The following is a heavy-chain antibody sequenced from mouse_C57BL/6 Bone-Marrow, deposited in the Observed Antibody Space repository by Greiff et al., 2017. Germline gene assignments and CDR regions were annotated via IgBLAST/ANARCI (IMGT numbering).Heavy chain of an antibody. D-gene: IGHD1-1*01. J-gene: IGHJ1*03. CDR3: ARDFDYYGSSPWYFDV. V-gene: IGHV1-54*01. CDR1: GYAFTNYL. CDR2: INPGSGGT. Sequence: VQLQQSGAELVRPGTSVKVSCKASGYAFTNYLIEWVKQRPGQGLEWIGVINPGSGGTNYNEKFKGKATLTADKSSSTAYMQLSSLTSEDSAVYFCARDFDYYGSSPWYFDVWGTGTTVTVSS.